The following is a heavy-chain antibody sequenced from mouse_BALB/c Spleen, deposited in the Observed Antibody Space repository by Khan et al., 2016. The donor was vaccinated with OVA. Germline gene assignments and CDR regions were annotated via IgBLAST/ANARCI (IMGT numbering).Heavy chain of an antibody. CDR3: TRHGYVAWFTY. D-gene: IGHD2-2*01. J-gene: IGHJ3*01. V-gene: IGHV1S135*01. CDR1: GYSFTTDY. CDR2: IDPFSGST. Sequence: VQLQQSGPELMKPGASVKISCMASGYSFTTDYIHWVMQSHGKSLEWIGYIDPFSGSTTYNQKFKGKATLTVDKSSSTAYIHLSNLTSEDSAVYYCTRHGYVAWFTYWGQGTLVTVSA.